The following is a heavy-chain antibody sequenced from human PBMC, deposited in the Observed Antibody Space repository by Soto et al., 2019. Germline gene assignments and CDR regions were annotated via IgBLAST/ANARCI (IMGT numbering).Heavy chain of an antibody. V-gene: IGHV4-39*01. J-gene: IGHJ4*02. Sequence: PSDTLSLTCTVSGGSISSSSYYWGWIRQSPGKGLEWIGSIYYSGSTYYNPSLKSRVTISVDTSKNQFSLKLSSVTAADTAVYYCARQGIAVAGNYYFDYWGQGTLVTVSS. CDR3: ARQGIAVAGNYYFDY. CDR2: IYYSGST. D-gene: IGHD6-19*01. CDR1: GGSISSSSYY.